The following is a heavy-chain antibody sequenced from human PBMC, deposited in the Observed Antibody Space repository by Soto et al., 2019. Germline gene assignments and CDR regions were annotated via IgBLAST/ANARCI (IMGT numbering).Heavy chain of an antibody. J-gene: IGHJ6*02. CDR3: ALYLSYPWNDDYYYYGMDV. D-gene: IGHD1-1*01. V-gene: IGHV4-61*01. CDR1: GGSVSSGCYY. CDR2: IYYSGST. Sequence: PSETLSLTCTVSGGSVSSGCYYWSWIRQTPGKGLEWIGYIYYSGSTNHNSSLKRRVTISVDTSKNQFSLKLSSVTAADTAVYYCALYLSYPWNDDYYYYGMDVWGQGTTVTVSS.